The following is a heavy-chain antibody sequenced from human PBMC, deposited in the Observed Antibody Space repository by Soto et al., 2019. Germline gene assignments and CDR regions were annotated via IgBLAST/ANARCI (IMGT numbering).Heavy chain of an antibody. CDR3: AKGTEYGVVLMSTFAY. Sequence: GGSLSLSCAASGFTFSSYAMSWVRPAPGKGLEWVSAISGSGGRTYYADSVKGRFTISRDNARNSLYLQMNNLGVEDTALYFCAKGTEYGVVLMSTFAYWGQGSLVTVSS. V-gene: IGHV3-23*01. D-gene: IGHD3-3*01. J-gene: IGHJ4*02. CDR1: GFTFSSYA. CDR2: ISGSGGRT.